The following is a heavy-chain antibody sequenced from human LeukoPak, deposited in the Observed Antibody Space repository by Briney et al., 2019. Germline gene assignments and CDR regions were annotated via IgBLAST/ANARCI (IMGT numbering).Heavy chain of an antibody. CDR3: ARHGESGSYHHY. V-gene: IGHV4-59*08. CDR1: GGSISSNY. D-gene: IGHD1-26*01. Sequence: NPSETLSLTCTVSGGSISSNYWSWIRQPPGKGLEWIGYMYYTGTTNYNPSLKGRVTISVDTSKNQFSLKLSSVTATDTAVYYCARHGESGSYHHYWGQGTLVTVSS. CDR2: MYYTGTT. J-gene: IGHJ4*02.